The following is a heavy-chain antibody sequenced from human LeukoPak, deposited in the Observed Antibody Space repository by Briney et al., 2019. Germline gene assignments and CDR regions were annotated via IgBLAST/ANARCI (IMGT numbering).Heavy chain of an antibody. CDR2: MNPNSGNT. J-gene: IGHJ4*02. CDR3: TRGNRRGSARDF. D-gene: IGHD2-15*01. CDR1: GYTFTSYD. Sequence: ASVRVSCKASGYTFTSYDVNWVRQAPGQGLEWMGWMNPNSGNTGYAQMFQGRVTLTRDTSISTAYMERSSLRSEDTAIYYCTRGNRRGSARDFWGQGALVTVSS. V-gene: IGHV1-8*01.